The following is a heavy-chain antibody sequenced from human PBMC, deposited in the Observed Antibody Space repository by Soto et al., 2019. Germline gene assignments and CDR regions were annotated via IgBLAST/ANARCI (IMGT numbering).Heavy chain of an antibody. Sequence: QMQVVQSGPEVKKPGTSVKVSCKTSGFTFSNSAVQWVRQARGQGLEWIGWIGVAGGNTNYAQNLEERLTITRDMSTNTAYMELSSLRSEDTAVYFCARAARAYGDSDYWGQGTLVTVSS. CDR2: IGVAGGNT. V-gene: IGHV1-58*01. CDR3: ARAARAYGDSDY. D-gene: IGHD4-17*01. J-gene: IGHJ4*02. CDR1: GFTFSNSA.